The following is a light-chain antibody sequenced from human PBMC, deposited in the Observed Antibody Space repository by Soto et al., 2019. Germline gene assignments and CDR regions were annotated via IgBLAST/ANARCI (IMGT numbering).Light chain of an antibody. CDR2: GGS. CDR1: SSDVGNYNL. V-gene: IGLV2-23*01. CDR3: CSYAGSSTYV. J-gene: IGLJ1*01. Sequence: QSALTQPASVSGSPGQSITISCTGTSSDVGNYNLVSWYQQRPGKAPKLMISGGSNRPSGVSIRFSGSKSGNAASLTISGLQAEDEADYYCCSYAGSSTYVFGTGTKLTVL.